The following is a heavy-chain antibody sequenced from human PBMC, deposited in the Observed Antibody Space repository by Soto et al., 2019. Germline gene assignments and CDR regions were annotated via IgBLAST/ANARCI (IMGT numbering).Heavy chain of an antibody. CDR1: GFTFSRDG. CDR3: AKDRYYDSSGYTFAY. Sequence: VQLGESGGGVVQPGRSLRLSCAASGFTFSRDGMHWVRQAPGKGLEWVAVISDDGSNKDYADSVKGRFTSSRDNSKNTLYLQMNSLGAGDSAVYYCAKDRYYDSSGYTFAYWGQGTLVTVSS. J-gene: IGHJ4*02. V-gene: IGHV3-30*18. D-gene: IGHD3-22*01. CDR2: ISDDGSNK.